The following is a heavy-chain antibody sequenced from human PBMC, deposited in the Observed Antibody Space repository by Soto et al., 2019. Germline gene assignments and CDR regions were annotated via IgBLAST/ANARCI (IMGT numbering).Heavy chain of an antibody. Sequence: DVQLVESGGGLVQPGRSLRLSCAASGFTFDDYAMHWVRQAPGKGLEWVSGISWNSGSIGYADSVKGRFTISRDNAKNSLYLQMNSLRAEDTALYYCAKDIGNLGVYWGQATLVTVSS. J-gene: IGHJ4*02. V-gene: IGHV3-9*01. CDR2: ISWNSGSI. D-gene: IGHD3-16*01. CDR1: GFTFDDYA. CDR3: AKDIGNLGVY.